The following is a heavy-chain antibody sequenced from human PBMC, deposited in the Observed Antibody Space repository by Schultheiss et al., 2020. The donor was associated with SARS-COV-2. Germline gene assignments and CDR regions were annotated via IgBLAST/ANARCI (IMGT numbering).Heavy chain of an antibody. CDR1: GFTFSDYY. CDR3: ARQFWGFGDPLDY. J-gene: IGHJ4*02. D-gene: IGHD3-10*01. V-gene: IGHV4-34*01. CDR2: INHSGST. Sequence: GSLRLSCAASGFTFSDYYMSWIRQPPGKGLEWIGEINHSGSTNYNPSLKSRVTISVDTSKNQFSLKLSSVTAADTAVYYCARQFWGFGDPLDYWGQGTLVTVSS.